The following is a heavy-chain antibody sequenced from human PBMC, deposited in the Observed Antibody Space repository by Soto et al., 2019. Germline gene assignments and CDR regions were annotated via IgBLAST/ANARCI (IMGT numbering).Heavy chain of an antibody. CDR1: GFTFTSSA. D-gene: IGHD2-2*01. J-gene: IGHJ3*02. CDR3: AAGNLVVPAAMKLDVFDI. V-gene: IGHV1-18*01. Sequence: ASVTVSCKASGFTFTSSAVQWVRQAPGQGLEWMGWISAYNGNTNYAQKLQGRVTMTTDTSTSTAYMELRSLRSDDTAVYYCAAGNLVVPAAMKLDVFDIGGQGTMVTVSS. CDR2: ISAYNGNT.